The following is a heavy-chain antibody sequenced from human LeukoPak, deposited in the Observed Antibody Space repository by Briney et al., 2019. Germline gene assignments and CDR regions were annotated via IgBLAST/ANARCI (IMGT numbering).Heavy chain of an antibody. V-gene: IGHV1-2*02. Sequence: GASVKVSCKASGYTFTSYGISWVRQAPGQGLEWMGWINPNSGGTNYAQKFQGRVTMTRDTSISTAYMELSRLRSDDTAVYYCARGDAGATDYWGQGTLVTVSS. D-gene: IGHD1-26*01. CDR3: ARGDAGATDY. J-gene: IGHJ4*02. CDR2: INPNSGGT. CDR1: GYTFTSYG.